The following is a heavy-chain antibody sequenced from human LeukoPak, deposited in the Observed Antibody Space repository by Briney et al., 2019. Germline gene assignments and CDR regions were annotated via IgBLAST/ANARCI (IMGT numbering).Heavy chain of an antibody. V-gene: IGHV4-61*02. J-gene: IGHJ4*02. Sequence: SETLSLTCTVSGGSISSGSYYWRWIRQPAGKGLEWIGRIYTSGGTNYNPSLKSRVTISVDTSKNQFSLKLSSVTAADTAVYYCARGDYYDSSGYYHPNYFDYWGQGTLVTVSS. D-gene: IGHD3-22*01. CDR1: GGSISSGSYY. CDR3: ARGDYYDSSGYYHPNYFDY. CDR2: IYTSGGT.